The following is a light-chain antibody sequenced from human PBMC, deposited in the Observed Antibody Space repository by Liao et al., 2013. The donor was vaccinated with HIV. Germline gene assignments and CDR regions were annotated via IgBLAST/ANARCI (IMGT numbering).Light chain of an antibody. V-gene: IGLV3-25*03. CDR3: QSADRSGTYV. J-gene: IGLJ1*01. CDR2: KDT. CDR1: ALPQQP. Sequence: SYELTQPPSVSVSPGQTARITCSGNALPQQPSYWYQQKPGQAPVLIIYKDTERPSGIPERFSGSSSGTTVTLTISGAQAEDEADYYCQSADRSGTYVFGTGTKVTVL.